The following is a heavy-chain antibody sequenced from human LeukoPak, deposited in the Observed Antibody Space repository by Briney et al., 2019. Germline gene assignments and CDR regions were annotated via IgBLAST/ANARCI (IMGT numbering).Heavy chain of an antibody. V-gene: IGHV4-59*01. D-gene: IGHD4-17*01. Sequence: ASETLSLTCTVSGGSISSYYWGWIRQPPGKGLEWIGYIYYSGSTNYNPSLKSRVTISVDTSKNQFSLKLSSVTAADTAVYYCAAEGDYPSGLFDYWGQGTLVTVSS. CDR1: GGSISSYY. CDR3: AAEGDYPSGLFDY. J-gene: IGHJ4*02. CDR2: IYYSGST.